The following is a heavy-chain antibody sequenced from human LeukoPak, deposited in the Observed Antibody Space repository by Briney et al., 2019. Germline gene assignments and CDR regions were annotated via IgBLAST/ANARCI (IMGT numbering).Heavy chain of an antibody. CDR2: ISYDGSNK. Sequence: PGRSLRLSCAASGFTFSSYGMHWVRQAPGKGLEWVAVISYDGSNKYYADSVKGRLTISRDNAKNSLYLQMNSLRAEDTAVYYCARDATRGGDNDYWGQGTRVIVSS. V-gene: IGHV3-30*03. CDR1: GFTFSSYG. D-gene: IGHD2-21*02. CDR3: ARDATRGGDNDY. J-gene: IGHJ4*02.